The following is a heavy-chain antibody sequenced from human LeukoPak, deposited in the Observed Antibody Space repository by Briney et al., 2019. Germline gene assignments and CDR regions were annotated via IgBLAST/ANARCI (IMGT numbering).Heavy chain of an antibody. CDR1: GFTFSSYS. V-gene: IGHV3-21*01. CDR2: ISSSSSYI. J-gene: IGHJ6*02. Sequence: PGESLRLSCAASGFTFSSYSMNWVRQAPGKGLEWVSSISSSSSYIYYADSVKGRFTISRDNAKNSLYLQMNSLRAEDTAVYYCARVGFAYGMDVWGQGTTVTVSS. CDR3: ARVGFAYGMDV.